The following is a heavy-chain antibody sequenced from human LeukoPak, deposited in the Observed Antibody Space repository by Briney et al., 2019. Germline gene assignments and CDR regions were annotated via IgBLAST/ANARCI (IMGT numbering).Heavy chain of an antibody. CDR3: ARVNYYALDY. CDR2: IRSSGSTT. CDR1: GSTFSTYS. V-gene: IGHV3-48*02. Sequence: GGSLRLSCTASGSTFSTYSMIWVRQAPGKGLEWVSYIRSSGSTTYYADSVQGRFTTSRDDAENSLYLQMNSLRDEDTAVYYCARVNYYALDYWGQGALVTVSS. J-gene: IGHJ4*02. D-gene: IGHD3-10*01.